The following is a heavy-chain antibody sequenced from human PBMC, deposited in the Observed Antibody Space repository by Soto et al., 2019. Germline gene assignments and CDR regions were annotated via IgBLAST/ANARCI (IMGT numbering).Heavy chain of an antibody. CDR2: INAGNGNT. D-gene: IGHD2-15*01. CDR1: GYTFTSYA. J-gene: IGHJ4*02. V-gene: IGHV1-3*05. CDR3: AGSIVVVTALDY. Sequence: QVKLVQSGAEEKKPGASVKVSCKASGYTFTSYAMHWVRQAPGQRVEWMGWINAGNGNTKYSDKFLSRVTITRDTTASTAYMELSSVRSEDTAVYYCAGSIVVVTALDYWGQGTLVTVSS.